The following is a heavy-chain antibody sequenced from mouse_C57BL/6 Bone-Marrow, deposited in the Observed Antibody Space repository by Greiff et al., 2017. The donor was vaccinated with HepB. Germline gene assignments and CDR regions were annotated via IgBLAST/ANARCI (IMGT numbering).Heavy chain of an antibody. CDR1: GYTFTDYY. CDR2: INPNNGGT. J-gene: IGHJ1*03. CDR3: ARGLLPWYFDV. D-gene: IGHD1-1*01. V-gene: IGHV1-26*01. Sequence: VQLQQSGPELVKPGASVKISCKASGYTFTDYYMNWVKQSHGKSLEWIGDINPNNGGTSYNQKFKGKATLTVDKSSSTAYMELRSLTSEDSAVYYCARGLLPWYFDVWGTGTTVTVSS.